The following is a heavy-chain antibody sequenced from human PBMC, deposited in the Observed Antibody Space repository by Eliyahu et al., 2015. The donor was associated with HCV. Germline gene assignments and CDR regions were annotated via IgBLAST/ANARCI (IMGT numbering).Heavy chain of an antibody. Sequence: EVQLVESGGGLVKPGGSLRLSCAASGFXFXTAWMSWVRQAPGKGLEWVGRIKSKTDGGTTDYAAPVKGRFTISRDDSKNTLYLQMNSLKTEDTAVYYCTTDHRYWWELRCYWGQGTLVTVSX. CDR3: TTDHRYWWELRCY. V-gene: IGHV3-15*01. D-gene: IGHD1-26*01. J-gene: IGHJ4*02. CDR2: IKSKTDGGTT. CDR1: GFXFXTAW.